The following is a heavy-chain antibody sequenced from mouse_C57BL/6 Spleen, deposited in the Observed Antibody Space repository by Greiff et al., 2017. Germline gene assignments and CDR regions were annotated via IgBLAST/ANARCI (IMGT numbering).Heavy chain of an antibody. J-gene: IGHJ2*01. Sequence: QVQLQQSGAELVRPGASVKLSCKASGYTFTDYYINWVEQRPGQGLEWIARIYPGSGNTYYNEKFKGKATLTAEKSSSTAYMQLSSLTSEDSAVYFCATGTNYFDYWGQGTTLTVSS. CDR3: ATGTNYFDY. CDR1: GYTFTDYY. V-gene: IGHV1-76*01. D-gene: IGHD4-1*01. CDR2: IYPGSGNT.